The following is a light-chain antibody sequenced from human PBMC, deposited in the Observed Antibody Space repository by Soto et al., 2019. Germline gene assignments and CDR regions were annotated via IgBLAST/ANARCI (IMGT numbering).Light chain of an antibody. CDR3: QQYNNWPYS. CDR1: QSVSANY. CDR2: DAS. Sequence: EVELTQSPGTLPLSPGETATLSCRASQSVSANYLAWYQQKPGQAPRLLIYDASRRATGTPDRFSGTGSETDFTLTISGLQSEDSAVYFCQQYNNWPYSFGQGTRLEIK. J-gene: IGKJ5*01. V-gene: IGKV3D-20*02.